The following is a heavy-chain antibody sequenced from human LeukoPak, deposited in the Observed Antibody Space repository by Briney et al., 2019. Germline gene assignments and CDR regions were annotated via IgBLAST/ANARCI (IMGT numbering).Heavy chain of an antibody. D-gene: IGHD2-21*01. CDR3: AKGLVSFFYYFDY. Sequence: PGGSLRLSCAASGFTFSSYSMNWVRQAPGKGLEWVSAISGSGGSTYYADSVKGRFTISRDNSKNTLYLQMNSLRAEDTAVYYCAKGLVSFFYYFDYWGQGTLVTVSS. V-gene: IGHV3-23*01. CDR2: ISGSGGST. J-gene: IGHJ4*02. CDR1: GFTFSSYS.